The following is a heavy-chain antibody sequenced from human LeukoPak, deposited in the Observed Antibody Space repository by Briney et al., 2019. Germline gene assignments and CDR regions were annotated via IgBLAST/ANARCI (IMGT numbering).Heavy chain of an antibody. J-gene: IGHJ6*03. CDR3: ARTVWGSTSYFYYMDV. V-gene: IGHV3-30*02. CDR1: GFTFSSYG. Sequence: PGGSLRLPCAASGFTFSSYGMHWVRQAPGKGLEWVAFIRYDGSNKYYADSVKGRFTISRDNSKNTLYLQMNSLRAEDTAVYYCARTVWGSTSYFYYMDVWGKGTTVTVSS. CDR2: IRYDGSNK. D-gene: IGHD2-2*01.